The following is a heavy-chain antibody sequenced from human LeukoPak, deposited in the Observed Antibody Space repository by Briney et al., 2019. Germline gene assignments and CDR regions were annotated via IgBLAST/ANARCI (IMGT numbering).Heavy chain of an antibody. V-gene: IGHV4-61*08. D-gene: IGHD6-6*01. J-gene: IGHJ1*01. CDR3: ARGGAARLHFQN. Sequence: PSETLSLTCAVSGGSISSGGYSWSWIRQPPGKGLEWIGYIYHSGSTNYNPSLQSRVTISVDTCKNQFSLNLNSVTAADTAVYYCARGGAARLHFQNWGQGTLVTVSS. CDR1: GGSISSGGYS. CDR2: IYHSGST.